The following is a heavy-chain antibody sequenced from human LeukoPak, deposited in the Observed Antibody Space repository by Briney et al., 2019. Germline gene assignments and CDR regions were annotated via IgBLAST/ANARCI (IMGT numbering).Heavy chain of an antibody. CDR3: ARDDNLATHYYGMDV. V-gene: IGHV3-23*01. CDR2: ISGSGGST. Sequence: PGGSLRLSCAASGFTFSSYAMSWVRQAPGKGLEWVSAISGSGGSTYYADSVKGRFTISRDNSKNTLYLQMNSLRAEDTAVYYCARDDNLATHYYGMDVWGQGTTVTVSS. D-gene: IGHD1-26*01. CDR1: GFTFSSYA. J-gene: IGHJ6*02.